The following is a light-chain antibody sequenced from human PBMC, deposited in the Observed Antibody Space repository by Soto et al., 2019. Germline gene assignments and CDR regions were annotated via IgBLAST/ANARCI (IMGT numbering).Light chain of an antibody. V-gene: IGKV3-11*01. CDR3: QKRSNWPLT. CDR1: QSISSY. J-gene: IGKJ4*02. Sequence: DIVLTQSPATLSLSPGERATLSCMASQSISSYLAWYQQKPGQAPRLLIYDASNRATGIPARFSGSGSGTDFTLTISNLEPEDFAVYYCQKRSNWPLTFGGGTKVEIK. CDR2: DAS.